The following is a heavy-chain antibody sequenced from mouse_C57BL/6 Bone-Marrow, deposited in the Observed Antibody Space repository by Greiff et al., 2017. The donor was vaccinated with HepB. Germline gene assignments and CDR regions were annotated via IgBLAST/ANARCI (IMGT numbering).Heavy chain of an antibody. CDR3: ARGDYYGSSPSYYFDY. CDR1: GYSITSGYY. D-gene: IGHD1-1*01. CDR2: ISYDGSN. Sequence: EVKLQESGPGLVKPSQSLSLTCSVTGYSITSGYYWNWIRQFPGNKLEWMGYISYDGSNNYNPSLKNRISITRDTSKNQFFLKLNSVTTEDTATYYCARGDYYGSSPSYYFDYWGQGTTLTVSS. V-gene: IGHV3-6*01. J-gene: IGHJ2*01.